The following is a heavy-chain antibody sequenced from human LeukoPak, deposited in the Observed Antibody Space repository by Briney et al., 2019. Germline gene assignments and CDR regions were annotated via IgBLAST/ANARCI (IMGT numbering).Heavy chain of an antibody. Sequence: GGSLRLSCAASGFTFSSYAMSWVRQTPGKGLVWVSRINSDGSSTSYADSVKGRFTISRDNAKNTLYLQMNSLRAEDTAVYYCARELLGFDYYYGMDVWGQGTTVTVSS. J-gene: IGHJ6*02. V-gene: IGHV3-74*01. CDR3: ARELLGFDYYYGMDV. CDR2: INSDGSST. CDR1: GFTFSSYA. D-gene: IGHD1-26*01.